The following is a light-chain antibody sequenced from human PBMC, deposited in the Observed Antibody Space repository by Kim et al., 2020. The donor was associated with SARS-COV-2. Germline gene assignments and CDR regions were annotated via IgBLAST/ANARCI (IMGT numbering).Light chain of an antibody. J-gene: IGKJ2*01. V-gene: IGKV1-39*01. CDR3: QQSFTTPYT. Sequence: DIQMTQSPSSLSASVGDRVTITCRASQSISSYLNWYQQKPGKAPKLLIYETSSLQSGVPSRFSGSESGTDFTLTISSLQPEDFAAYYCQQSFTTPYTFGQGTKLEI. CDR1: QSISSY. CDR2: ETS.